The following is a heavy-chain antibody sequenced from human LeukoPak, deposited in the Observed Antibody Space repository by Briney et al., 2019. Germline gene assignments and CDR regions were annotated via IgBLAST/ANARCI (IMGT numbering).Heavy chain of an antibody. CDR3: AREVPLLWFGELLYWFDP. J-gene: IGHJ5*02. D-gene: IGHD3-10*01. Sequence: GGSLRLSCAASGFTFSSYWMHWVRQAPGKGLAWVSRINSDGSSTSYADSVKGRFTISRDNAKNTLYLQMNSLRAEDTAVYYCAREVPLLWFGELLYWFDPWGQGTLVTVSS. V-gene: IGHV3-74*01. CDR2: INSDGSST. CDR1: GFTFSSYW.